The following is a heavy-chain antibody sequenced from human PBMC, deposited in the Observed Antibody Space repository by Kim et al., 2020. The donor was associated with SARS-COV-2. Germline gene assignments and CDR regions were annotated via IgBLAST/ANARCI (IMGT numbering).Heavy chain of an antibody. V-gene: IGHV3-30*04. D-gene: IGHD3-3*01. CDR1: GFTFSSYA. CDR2: ISYDGSNK. Sequence: GGSLRLSCAASGFTFSSYAMHWVRQAPGKGLEWVAVISYDGSNKYYADSVKGRFTISRDNSKNTLYLQMNSLRAEDTAVYYCARDYNRVVFVPSDYYFDYWGQGTLVTVSS. CDR3: ARDYNRVVFVPSDYYFDY. J-gene: IGHJ4*02.